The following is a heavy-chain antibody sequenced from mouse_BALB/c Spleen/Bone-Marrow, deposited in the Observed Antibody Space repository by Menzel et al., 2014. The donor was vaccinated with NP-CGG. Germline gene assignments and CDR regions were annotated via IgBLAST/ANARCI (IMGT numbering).Heavy chain of an antibody. V-gene: IGHV14-3*02. D-gene: IGHD2-14*01. CDR2: IDPANGNT. CDR3: ASCDRYLAWFAY. J-gene: IGHJ3*01. Sequence: VQLQQPGAELVKPGASVKLSCTASGFNIKDTYMHWVKQRPEQGLEGIGRIDPANGNTKYDPKFQGKATITADTSSNTACLQLSSLTSEDTAVYYCASCDRYLAWFAYWGQGTLVTVSA. CDR1: GFNIKDTY.